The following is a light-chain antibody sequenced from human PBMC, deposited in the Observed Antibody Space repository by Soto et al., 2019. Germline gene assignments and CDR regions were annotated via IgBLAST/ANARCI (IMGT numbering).Light chain of an antibody. CDR3: QQYNTSPGT. V-gene: IGKV3-11*01. CDR2: DAS. CDR1: QSVSTY. J-gene: IGKJ4*01. Sequence: EIVLTQSPATLSLSPGERATLSCRASQSVSTYLAWYQQRPGQAPRLLIYDASYRATDIPPRFSGSGSGTDFTLTISRLELEAFAVYYYQQYNTSPGTFGGGTKVDIK.